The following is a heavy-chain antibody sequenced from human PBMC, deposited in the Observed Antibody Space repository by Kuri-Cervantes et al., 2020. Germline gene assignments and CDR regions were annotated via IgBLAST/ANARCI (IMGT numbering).Heavy chain of an antibody. CDR2: ISAYNGNT. D-gene: IGHD6-13*01. CDR1: GYTFTNYP. J-gene: IGHJ5*02. Sequence: ASVKVSCKASGYTFTNYPITWVRQAPGQGLEWMGWISAYNGNTNYAQKLQGRVTMTTDTSTSTAYMELRSLRSDDTAVYYCAREIAAAGIRWFDPWGQGTLVTVSS. V-gene: IGHV1-18*01. CDR3: AREIAAAGIRWFDP.